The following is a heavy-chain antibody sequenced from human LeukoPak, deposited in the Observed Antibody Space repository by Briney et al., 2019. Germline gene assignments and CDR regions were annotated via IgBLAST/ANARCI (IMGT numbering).Heavy chain of an antibody. CDR1: GFTFGDYA. J-gene: IGHJ4*02. CDR3: SRDQTPYY. CDR2: IRSKAYGGTT. Sequence: GGSLRLSCTASGFTFGDYAMSWVRQAPGKGLEWVGFIRSKAYGGTTEYAASVKGRFTISRDDSKSIAYLQMDSLKTEDTAVYFCSRDQTPYYWGQGTLVTVSS. V-gene: IGHV3-49*04.